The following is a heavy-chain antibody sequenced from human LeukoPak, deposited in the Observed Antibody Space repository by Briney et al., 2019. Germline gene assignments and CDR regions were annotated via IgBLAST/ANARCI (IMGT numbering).Heavy chain of an antibody. CDR3: ARAPKYYDYVWGSYTPSNCLFDY. J-gene: IGHJ4*02. D-gene: IGHD3-16*01. V-gene: IGHV4-34*01. Sequence: SETLSLTCAVYGGSFSGYYWSWLRQPPGKGLEWIGEINHSGSTNYNPSLTSRGTISVDTSKNQFSLNLSSVTAADTAVYYCARAPKYYDYVWGSYTPSNCLFDYWGQGTLVTVSS. CDR2: INHSGST. CDR1: GGSFSGYY.